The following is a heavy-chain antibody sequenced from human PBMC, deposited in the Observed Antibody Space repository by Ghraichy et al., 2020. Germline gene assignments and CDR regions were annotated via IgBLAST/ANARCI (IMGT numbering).Heavy chain of an antibody. V-gene: IGHV3-53*01. Sequence: GGSLRLSCAGSGFTVSSYYMSWVRQAPGKGLEWVSFIYSGSSTYYAESVKGRFTIFRDDSKNTLYLQLKSLRAEDTAVYYCARGIAVAAHYYYGMDVWGHGTTVIVS. CDR3: ARGIAVAAHYYYGMDV. CDR1: GFTVSSYY. D-gene: IGHD6-19*01. CDR2: IYSGSST. J-gene: IGHJ6*02.